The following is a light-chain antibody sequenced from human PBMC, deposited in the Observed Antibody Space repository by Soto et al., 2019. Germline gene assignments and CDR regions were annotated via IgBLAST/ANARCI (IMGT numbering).Light chain of an antibody. V-gene: IGKV1D-12*01. J-gene: IGKJ3*01. CDR3: QQANSFALT. CDR2: AAS. Sequence: DIQMTQSPSSVSASVGDRVNITCRASQAISSWLAWYQQKPGKAPKLLIYAASSLQSGVPSRFSSSGSGTDFPLTISLLQPEDVATYYRQQANSFALTFGPGTKVDI. CDR1: QAISSW.